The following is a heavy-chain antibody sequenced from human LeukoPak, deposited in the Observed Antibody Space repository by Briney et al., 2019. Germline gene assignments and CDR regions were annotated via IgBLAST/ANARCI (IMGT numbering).Heavy chain of an antibody. J-gene: IGHJ3*02. CDR1: GGSISSSSYY. CDR2: IYYSGST. CDR3: AEGRYFDWLDDAFDI. V-gene: IGHV4-39*01. Sequence: SETLSLTCTVSGGSISSSSYYWGWIRQPPGKGLEWIGSIYYSGSTYYNPSLKGRVTISVDTSKNQFSLKLSSVTAADTAVYYCAEGRYFDWLDDAFDIWGQGTMVTVSS. D-gene: IGHD3-9*01.